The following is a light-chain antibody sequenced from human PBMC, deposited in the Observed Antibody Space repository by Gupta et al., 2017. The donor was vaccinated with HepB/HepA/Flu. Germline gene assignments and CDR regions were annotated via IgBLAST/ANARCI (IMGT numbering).Light chain of an antibody. CDR2: GNS. Sequence: QSVLTQPPAVSGAPGQRLTIPCTGSSSNIGAGYDVHWYQQLPGTAPKLLIYGNSNRPSGVPDRFSGSKSGTSASLAITGLQAEDEADYYCQSYDSSLSGSYVFGTGTKVTVL. V-gene: IGLV1-40*01. J-gene: IGLJ1*01. CDR3: QSYDSSLSGSYV. CDR1: SSNIGAGYD.